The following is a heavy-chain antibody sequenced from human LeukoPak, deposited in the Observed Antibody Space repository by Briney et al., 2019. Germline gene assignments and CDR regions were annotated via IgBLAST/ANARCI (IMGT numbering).Heavy chain of an antibody. Sequence: GGSLRLSCATSGFSFSSYAMSWVRQAPGKGLEWVSAITGSSVAAGRSSTYYADSVTGRFTISRDNSKNTLYLQMDSLRADDTAVYYCAKTSTITNFPWENLFDSWGQGTLVTVCS. V-gene: IGHV3-23*01. CDR3: AKTSTITNFPWENLFDS. D-gene: IGHD3-3*01. CDR1: GFSFSSYA. CDR2: ITGSSVAAGRSST. J-gene: IGHJ5*01.